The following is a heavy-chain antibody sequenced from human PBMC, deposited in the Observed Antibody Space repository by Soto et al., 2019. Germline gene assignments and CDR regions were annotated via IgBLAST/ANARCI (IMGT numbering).Heavy chain of an antibody. CDR3: VRGLWQLAYSWFDA. CDR2: MNPNSGYT. CDR1: GYTFSSND. V-gene: IGHV1-8*01. J-gene: IGHJ5*02. D-gene: IGHD6-6*01. Sequence: ASVKVSCKASGYTFSSNDINWVRQATGQGLEWMGWMNPNSGYTAYAPKLQGRVTMTRNTSISTADMELSGMRSDDTAMYYCVRGLWQLAYSWFDAWRQGTPVCVS.